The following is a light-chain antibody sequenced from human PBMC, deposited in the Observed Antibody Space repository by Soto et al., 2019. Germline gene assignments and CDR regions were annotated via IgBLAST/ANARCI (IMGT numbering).Light chain of an antibody. J-gene: IGKJ5*01. Sequence: EIVLTQSPGTLSLSPGERATLSCRASQSVRSGYFAWYQQKPGQAPRLLIVGASSRATGIPARFSGSGSGTDFTLTISSLEPEDFAVYYCQQRSNWPLITFGQGTRLEIK. V-gene: IGKV3D-20*02. CDR2: GAS. CDR1: QSVRSGY. CDR3: QQRSNWPLIT.